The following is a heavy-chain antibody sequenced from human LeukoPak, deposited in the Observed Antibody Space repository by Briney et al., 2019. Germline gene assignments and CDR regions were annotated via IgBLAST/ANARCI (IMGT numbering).Heavy chain of an antibody. CDR1: GFTFSTYS. Sequence: GGSLRLSCAASGFTFSTYSMTWVRQGPGKGLEWVSSIYPNGGSAFYADSVKGRFTISRDNSKNTLYLQMSSLRTEDTAIYYCTKDVVPDSGWDLDYWGQGTLVTVSS. V-gene: IGHV3-23*01. D-gene: IGHD6-19*01. CDR2: IYPNGGSA. J-gene: IGHJ4*02. CDR3: TKDVVPDSGWDLDY.